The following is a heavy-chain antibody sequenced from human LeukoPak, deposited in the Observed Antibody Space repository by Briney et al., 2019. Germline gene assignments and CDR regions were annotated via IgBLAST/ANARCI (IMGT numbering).Heavy chain of an antibody. D-gene: IGHD1-14*01. CDR3: AREVMDNLRFDY. CDR1: GYTFTSYY. V-gene: IGHV1-46*01. J-gene: IGHJ4*02. Sequence: GASVKVSCKASGYTFTSYYMHWVRQAPGQGLEWMGIINPSGGDTSYAQKFQGRLTMTRDTSTNTVYMELTSLRSEDTAVYYCAREVMDNLRFDYWGQGTLVNVSS. CDR2: INPSGGDT.